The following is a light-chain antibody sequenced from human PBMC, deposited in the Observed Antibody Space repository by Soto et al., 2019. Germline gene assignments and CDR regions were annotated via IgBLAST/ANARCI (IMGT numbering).Light chain of an antibody. CDR3: SSYTSSSTLYV. J-gene: IGLJ1*01. V-gene: IGLV2-8*01. CDR1: SNDVGGYNF. Sequence: QSVLTQPPSASGSPGQSVTISCTGTSNDVGGYNFVSWYQQHPGKAPKLMIFEVSKRPSGVPDRFSGSKSGSTASLTVSGLQAEDEADYYCSSYTSSSTLYVFGTGTKVTVL. CDR2: EVS.